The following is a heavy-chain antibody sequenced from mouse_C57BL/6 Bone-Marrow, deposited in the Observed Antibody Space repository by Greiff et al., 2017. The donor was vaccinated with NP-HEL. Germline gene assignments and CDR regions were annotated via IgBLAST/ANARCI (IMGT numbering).Heavy chain of an antibody. Sequence: VQLKQSGAELVRPGASVKLSCTASGFNIKDDYMHWVKQRPEQGLEWIGWIDPENGDTEYASKFQGKATITADPSSNTAYLQLSSLTSEDTAVYYCTTSLLANWDPDYWGQGTTLTVSS. CDR2: IDPENGDT. V-gene: IGHV14-4*01. D-gene: IGHD4-1*01. CDR3: TTSLLANWDPDY. J-gene: IGHJ2*01. CDR1: GFNIKDDY.